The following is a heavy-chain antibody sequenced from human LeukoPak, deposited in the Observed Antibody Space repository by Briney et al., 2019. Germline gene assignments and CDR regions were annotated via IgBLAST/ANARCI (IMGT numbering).Heavy chain of an antibody. CDR1: GFTFSSYE. J-gene: IGHJ4*02. D-gene: IGHD4-17*01. CDR2: ISSSGSTI. V-gene: IGHV3-48*03. CDR3: AKDIGDYGDYVID. Sequence: GGSLRLSCAASGFTFSSYEMNWVRQAPGKGLEWVSYISSSGSTIYYADSVKGRFTISRDSSKNSLYLQMNSLRAEDTALYYCAKDIGDYGDYVIDWGQGTLVTVSS.